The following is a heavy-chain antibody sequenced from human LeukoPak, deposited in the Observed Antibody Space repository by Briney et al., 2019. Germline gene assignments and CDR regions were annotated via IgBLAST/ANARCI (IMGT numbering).Heavy chain of an antibody. Sequence: WVEVSCKASGGTFSSYAISWVRQAPGHGLEWMGRINPILGIANYAQKFQGRLTITADKSASTGSMELSSLRSEDTAVYYCARDSSSAFDYWGEGTLVTV. CDR3: ARDSSSAFDY. D-gene: IGHD6-6*01. V-gene: IGHV1-69*04. J-gene: IGHJ4*02. CDR1: GGTFSSYA. CDR2: INPILGIA.